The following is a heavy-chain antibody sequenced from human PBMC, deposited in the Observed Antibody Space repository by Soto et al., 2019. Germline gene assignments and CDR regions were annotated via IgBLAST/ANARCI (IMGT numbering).Heavy chain of an antibody. CDR3: ARNLESSSWYRGNPYDCDY. CDR2: IAAYNGKT. J-gene: IGHJ4*02. Sequence: QVQLVQSGDEVKKPGASVKVSCKASGYTFTSYVISWVRQAPGQGLEWMGWIAAYNGKTNYAQKLQGRVTMTTDTSTSTAHMALRRLRSHDTAVYYCARNLESSSWYRGNPYDCDYWGQGTLVTVSS. D-gene: IGHD6-13*01. V-gene: IGHV1-18*01. CDR1: GYTFTSYV.